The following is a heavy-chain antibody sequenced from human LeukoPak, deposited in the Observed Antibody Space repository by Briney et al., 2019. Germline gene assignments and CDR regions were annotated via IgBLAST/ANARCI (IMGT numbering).Heavy chain of an antibody. D-gene: IGHD3-22*01. J-gene: IGHJ4*02. V-gene: IGHV3-74*01. Sequence: PGGSLRLSCAASGFTFSIYWMHWVRQAPGKGLVWVSRINRDGRSTSYTDSVKGRFTISRDNAKNTLYLQMTSLRAEDTAVYFCARDRVNYDSSGYYYWGQGTLVTVSS. CDR2: INRDGRST. CDR3: ARDRVNYDSSGYYY. CDR1: GFTFSIYW.